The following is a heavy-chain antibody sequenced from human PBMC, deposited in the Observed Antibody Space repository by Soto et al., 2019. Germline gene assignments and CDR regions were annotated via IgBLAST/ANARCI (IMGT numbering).Heavy chain of an antibody. Sequence: SETLSLTCAVYGGSFSGYYWSWIRQPPGKGLEWIGEINHSGSTNYNPSLKSRVTISVDTSKNQFSLKLSSVTAADTAVYYCARTLAVAGPTPSDYWGQGTLVTVSS. V-gene: IGHV4-34*01. D-gene: IGHD6-19*01. CDR3: ARTLAVAGPTPSDY. CDR1: GGSFSGYY. J-gene: IGHJ4*02. CDR2: INHSGST.